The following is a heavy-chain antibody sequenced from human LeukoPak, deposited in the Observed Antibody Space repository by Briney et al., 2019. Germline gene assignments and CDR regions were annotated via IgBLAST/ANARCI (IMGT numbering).Heavy chain of an antibody. CDR1: GGSISSYY. D-gene: IGHD3-3*01. CDR3: ARDAAPTIFGVVTLDY. J-gene: IGHJ4*02. Sequence: SETLSLTCTVSGGSISSYYWSWIRQPAGKGLEWIGRIYTSGSTNYDPSLKSRVTMSVDTSKNQFSLKLSSVTAADTAVYYCARDAAPTIFGVVTLDYWGQGTLVTVSS. CDR2: IYTSGST. V-gene: IGHV4-4*07.